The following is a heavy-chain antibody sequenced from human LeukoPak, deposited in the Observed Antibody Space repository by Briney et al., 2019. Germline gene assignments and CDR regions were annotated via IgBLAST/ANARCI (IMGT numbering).Heavy chain of an antibody. CDR1: GGSISSYY. CDR3: VRDRRDCSGGSCYYNWFDP. Sequence: SETLSLTCTVSGGSISSYYWSWIRQPPGKGLEWIGYIYYSGSTNYNPSLKSRVTISVDTSKNQFSLKLSSVTAADTAVYYCVRDRRDCSGGSCYYNWFDPWGQGTLVTVSS. J-gene: IGHJ5*02. D-gene: IGHD2-15*01. V-gene: IGHV4-59*01. CDR2: IYYSGST.